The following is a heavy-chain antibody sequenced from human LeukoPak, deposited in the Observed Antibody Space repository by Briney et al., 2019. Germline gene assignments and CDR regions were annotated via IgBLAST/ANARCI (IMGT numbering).Heavy chain of an antibody. CDR2: ISSSGSSI. CDR1: GFTFISNS. Sequence: GGSLRLSCAASGFTFISNSMNWVRQAPGKGLEWVSSISSSGSSIYYADSVKGRFTISRDNVKNSLFLQMNSLRVEDTAVYYCARGSDEIAARPGDNWFDPWGQGTLATVSS. V-gene: IGHV3-21*01. D-gene: IGHD6-6*01. J-gene: IGHJ5*02. CDR3: ARGSDEIAARPGDNWFDP.